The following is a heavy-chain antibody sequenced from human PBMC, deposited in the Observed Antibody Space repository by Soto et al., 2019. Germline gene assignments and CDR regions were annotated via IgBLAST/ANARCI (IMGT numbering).Heavy chain of an antibody. Sequence: PSETLSLTCAVYGGSFSGYYWSWIRQPPGKGLEWIGEINHSGSTNYNPSLKSRVTISVDTSKNQFSLKLSSVTAADTAVYYCARGAVLWFGELLEGETDAFDIWGQGTMVTVS. J-gene: IGHJ3*02. CDR1: GGSFSGYY. V-gene: IGHV4-34*01. D-gene: IGHD3-10*01. CDR2: INHSGST. CDR3: ARGAVLWFGELLEGETDAFDI.